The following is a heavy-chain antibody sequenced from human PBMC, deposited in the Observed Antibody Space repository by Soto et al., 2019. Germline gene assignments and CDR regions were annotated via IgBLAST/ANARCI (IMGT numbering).Heavy chain of an antibody. CDR1: GGTFSTST. V-gene: IGHV1-69*08. D-gene: IGHD5-12*01. Sequence: QVQLVQSGAEVKKPGSSVKVSCKASGGTFSTSTFTWVRQAPGQGLEWMGRTIPILDVADYAQDFQGRVTITADESTSTAYMELTSQSYKDTAVYYCARESHIGSTYSSYDAIDSWGQGTRVTVSS. CDR2: TIPILDVA. CDR3: ARESHIGSTYSSYDAIDS. J-gene: IGHJ4*02.